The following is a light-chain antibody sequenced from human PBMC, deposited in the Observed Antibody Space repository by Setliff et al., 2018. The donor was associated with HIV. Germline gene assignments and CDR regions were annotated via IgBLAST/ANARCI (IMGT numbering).Light chain of an antibody. V-gene: IGLV3-21*03. J-gene: IGLJ1*01. Sequence: SYELTQPPSVSVAPGKTARITCGGNNIGSKSVHWYQQKPGQAPVLVVYDDNDRPSGIPERFSGSNSGNTANLTISRVEAGDEADYYCQVWDSSSDHHVFGTGTKVTVL. CDR2: DDN. CDR1: NIGSKS. CDR3: QVWDSSSDHHV.